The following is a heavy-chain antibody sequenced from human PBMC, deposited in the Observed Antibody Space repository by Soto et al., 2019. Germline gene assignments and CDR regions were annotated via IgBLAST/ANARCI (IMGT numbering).Heavy chain of an antibody. V-gene: IGHV4-4*07. D-gene: IGHD1-1*01. CDR3: VRDGTKTLRDWFDP. CDR1: GASISGFY. J-gene: IGHJ5*02. CDR2: IYATGTT. Sequence: SETLSLTCTVSGASISGFYWSWIRKSAGKGLEWIGRIYATGTTDYNPSLKSRVMMSVDTSRKQFSLKLRSVTAADTAVYYCVRDGTKTLRDWFDPWGQGISVTVSS.